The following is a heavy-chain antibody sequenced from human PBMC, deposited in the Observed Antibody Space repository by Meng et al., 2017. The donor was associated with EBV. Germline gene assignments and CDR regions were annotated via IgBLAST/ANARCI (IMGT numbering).Heavy chain of an antibody. J-gene: IGHJ4*02. CDR1: GGPFRYYA. D-gene: IGHD3-10*01. V-gene: IGHV1-69*01. CDR2: FLPRLGAP. CDR3: ASESGRGYTPDY. Sequence: VQSAAEVKKPGSSVKSSCKTSGGPFRYYAISWVRQAPGQGLEWLGGFLPRLGAPNYAQKFHGRVKITADESTSTHYMDLSSLRSEDTAIYYCASESGRGYTPDYWGQGTLVTVSS.